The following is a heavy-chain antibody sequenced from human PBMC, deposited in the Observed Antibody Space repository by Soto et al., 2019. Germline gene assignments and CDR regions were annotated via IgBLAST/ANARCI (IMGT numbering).Heavy chain of an antibody. J-gene: IGHJ4*02. V-gene: IGHV4-59*01. Sequence: SETLSLTCTVSGGSISSYYWSWIRQPPGKGLEWIGYIYYSGSTNYNPSLKSRVTISVDTSKNQFSLKLSSVTAADTAVYYCARYILQSGPFDYWGQGTLVTVSS. D-gene: IGHD2-8*01. CDR1: GGSISSYY. CDR3: ARYILQSGPFDY. CDR2: IYYSGST.